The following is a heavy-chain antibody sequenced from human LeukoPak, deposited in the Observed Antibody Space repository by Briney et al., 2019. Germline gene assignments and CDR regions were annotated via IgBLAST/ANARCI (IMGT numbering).Heavy chain of an antibody. CDR2: IIQDGSEK. CDR3: ARAGLTGYYNGDAFDI. V-gene: IGHV3-7*01. J-gene: IGHJ3*02. CDR1: GFDFMTYG. Sequence: PGRSLRLSCAASGFDFMTYGMHWVRQAPGKGLEWVANIIQDGSEKYYVDSVKGRFTISRDNAKNSLYLQMNCLRAEDTAVYYCARAGLTGYYNGDAFDIWGQGTMVTVSS. D-gene: IGHD3-9*01.